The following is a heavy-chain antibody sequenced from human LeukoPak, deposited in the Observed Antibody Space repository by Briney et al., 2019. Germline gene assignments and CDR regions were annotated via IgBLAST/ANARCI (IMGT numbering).Heavy chain of an antibody. V-gene: IGHV4-31*03. D-gene: IGHD3-10*01. CDR3: ARRVIIRSYYYDY. J-gene: IGHJ4*02. Sequence: PSETLSLTCIVSGDSISSGGYYWSWIRQRPGKGLESIGYIDNSGTTYYNPSLKSRVTISVDTSQNQFSLKLSSVTAADTAVYYCARRVIIRSYYYDYWGQGTLVTVSS. CDR2: IDNSGTT. CDR1: GDSISSGGYY.